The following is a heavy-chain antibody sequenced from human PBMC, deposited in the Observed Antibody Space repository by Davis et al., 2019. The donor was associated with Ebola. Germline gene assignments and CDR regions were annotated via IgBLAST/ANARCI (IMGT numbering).Heavy chain of an antibody. CDR1: GFTFSSYS. J-gene: IGHJ4*02. V-gene: IGHV3-48*04. D-gene: IGHD1-26*01. CDR2: ISSSSSTI. CDR3: ARGWAAPDY. Sequence: GESLKISCAASGFTFSSYSMNWVRQAPGKGLEWVSYISSSSSTIYYADSVKGRFTISRDNAKNSLYLQMNSLRAEDTAVYYCARGWAAPDYWGQATLVTVSS.